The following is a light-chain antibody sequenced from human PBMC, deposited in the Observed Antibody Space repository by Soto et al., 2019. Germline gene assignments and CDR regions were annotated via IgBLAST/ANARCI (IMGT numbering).Light chain of an antibody. V-gene: IGKV3-20*01. CDR3: QQYGNSPYA. CDR1: QSVSSNY. CDR2: GAS. J-gene: IGKJ2*01. Sequence: EIVLTQSPGTLSLSPGERATLSCRASQSVSSNYLAWYQQKSGQAPRLLIYGASSRATGIPDRFSGSGSGTDFTLTMSNLEPEDFAVYYCQQYGNSPYAFGQGTELEI.